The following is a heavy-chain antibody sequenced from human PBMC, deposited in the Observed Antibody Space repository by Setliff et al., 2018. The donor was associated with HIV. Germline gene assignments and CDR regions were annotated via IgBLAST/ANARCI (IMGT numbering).Heavy chain of an antibody. CDR3: AALTTGYYFDY. J-gene: IGHJ4*02. Sequence: SETLSLTCTVSGGSISSSSYYWGWIRQPPGKGLEWIGFIYYSVNNNYNPSLKSRVSISVDTSKNQFSLALTSVTAADTAVYYCAALTTGYYFDYWGQGTLVTVSS. V-gene: IGHV4-61*05. CDR2: IYYSVNN. D-gene: IGHD4-17*01. CDR1: GGSISSSSYY.